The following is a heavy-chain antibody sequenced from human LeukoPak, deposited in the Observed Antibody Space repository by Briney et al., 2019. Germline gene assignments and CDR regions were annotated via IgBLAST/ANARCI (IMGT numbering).Heavy chain of an antibody. CDR2: ISGDGGST. J-gene: IGHJ6*02. D-gene: IGHD4-11*01. Sequence: GGSLRLSCAASRFTFDDYAMHWVRQAPGKGLEWVSLISGDGGSTYYADSVKGRFTISRDNSKNSLYLQMKSLRTEDTALYYCPTDAKTVAILEYYYYGMDVWGQGTTVTVSS. CDR1: RFTFDDYA. CDR3: PTDAKTVAILEYYYYGMDV. V-gene: IGHV3-43*02.